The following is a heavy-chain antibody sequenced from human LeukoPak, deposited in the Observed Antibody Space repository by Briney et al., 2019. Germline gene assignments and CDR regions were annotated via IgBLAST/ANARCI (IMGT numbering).Heavy chain of an antibody. CDR1: GGSISSYY. CDR2: IYYSGST. CDR3: ARQKSRPRQQLVPSNWFDP. J-gene: IGHJ5*02. D-gene: IGHD6-13*01. V-gene: IGHV4-59*08. Sequence: SETLSLTCTVSGGSISSYYWSWIRQPPGKGLEWIGYIYYSGSTNYNPSLKSRVTISVDTSKNQFSLKLSSVTAADTAVYYCARQKSRPRQQLVPSNWFDPWGQGTLVTVSS.